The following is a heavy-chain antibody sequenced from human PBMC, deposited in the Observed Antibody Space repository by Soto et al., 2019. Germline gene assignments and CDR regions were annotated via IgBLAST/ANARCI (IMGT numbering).Heavy chain of an antibody. CDR2: FDLENGET. Sequence: GASVKVSCKVSGYTLTELSIHWVRQAPGEGLEWMGGFDLENGETIYAQRFQGRVTMTEESSADTPYMELSSLRSEDTAVYYCAIEVRRRNKSDFWDKRTMGTVST. D-gene: IGHD3-10*01. J-gene: IGHJ4*02. CDR1: GYTLTELS. V-gene: IGHV1-24*01. CDR3: AIEVRRRNKSDF.